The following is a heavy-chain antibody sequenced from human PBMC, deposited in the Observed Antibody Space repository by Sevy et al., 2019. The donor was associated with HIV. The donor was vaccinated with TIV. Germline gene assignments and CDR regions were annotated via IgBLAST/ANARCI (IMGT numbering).Heavy chain of an antibody. Sequence: GGSLRLSCAASGFTFSSYAMSWVRQAPGKGLEWVSAISGSGGSTYYADSVKDRFTISRDNSKNTLYLQMNSLRAEDTAVYYCAGGYCSSTSCYSSYYGMDVWGQGTTVTVSS. D-gene: IGHD2-2*01. J-gene: IGHJ6*02. CDR1: GFTFSSYA. CDR2: ISGSGGST. V-gene: IGHV3-23*01. CDR3: AGGYCSSTSCYSSYYGMDV.